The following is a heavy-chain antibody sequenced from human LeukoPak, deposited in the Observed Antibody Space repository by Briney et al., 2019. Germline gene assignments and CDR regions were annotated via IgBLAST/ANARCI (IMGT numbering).Heavy chain of an antibody. D-gene: IGHD4-17*01. CDR3: AREEDDYGGSFDY. CDR1: GFTFSSYG. Sequence: PGRSLRLSCAASGFTFSSYGMHWVRQAPGKGLEWVAVIWYDGSNKYYADSVKGRFTISRDNSKNTLYLQMDSLRAEDTAVYYCAREEDDYGGSFDYWGQGTLVTVSP. V-gene: IGHV3-33*01. J-gene: IGHJ4*02. CDR2: IWYDGSNK.